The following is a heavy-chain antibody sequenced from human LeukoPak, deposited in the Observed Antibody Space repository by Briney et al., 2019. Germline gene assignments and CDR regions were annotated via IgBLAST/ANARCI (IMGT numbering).Heavy chain of an antibody. J-gene: IGHJ4*02. V-gene: IGHV3-74*01. CDR2: INYDGSIT. Sequence: GGSLRLSCAASGFTFNDYWMHWVRQVPGKGLVWVSRINYDGSITSYADSVEGRFTISRDNAKNTLYLQMNSLRAEDTAIYYCTRNNYGIDYWGQGTLVTVSS. CDR1: GFTFNDYW. CDR3: TRNNYGIDY. D-gene: IGHD5-24*01.